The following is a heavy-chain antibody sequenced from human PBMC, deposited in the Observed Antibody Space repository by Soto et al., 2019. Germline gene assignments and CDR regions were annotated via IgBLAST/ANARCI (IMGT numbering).Heavy chain of an antibody. Sequence: GASVKVSCKASGFTFTRSAMQWVRQARVQRLEWIGWIVVGSGNTNYAQKFQERVTITRDMSTSTAYMELSSLRSEDTAVYYCAAHVTIFGVPYPEDNYWGQGTLVTVFS. V-gene: IGHV1-58*02. D-gene: IGHD3-3*01. CDR2: IVVGSGNT. CDR1: GFTFTRSA. J-gene: IGHJ4*02. CDR3: AAHVTIFGVPYPEDNY.